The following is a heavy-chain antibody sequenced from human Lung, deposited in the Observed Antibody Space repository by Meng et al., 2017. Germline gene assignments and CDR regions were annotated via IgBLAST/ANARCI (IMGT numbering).Heavy chain of an antibody. CDR1: GYTLSSDG. CDR3: ATRGNPYLNC. Sequence: QGELVQAGAEVKKPGAAVKVSCEGSGYTLSSDGFSWVRQAPGQGLEWLGWINTYNGKTDYEQKFQGRITMTTDTFTSTAYMELRNLRSDDTAVYYCATRGNPYLNCWGQGTLVTVSS. V-gene: IGHV1-18*01. CDR2: INTYNGKT. J-gene: IGHJ4*02.